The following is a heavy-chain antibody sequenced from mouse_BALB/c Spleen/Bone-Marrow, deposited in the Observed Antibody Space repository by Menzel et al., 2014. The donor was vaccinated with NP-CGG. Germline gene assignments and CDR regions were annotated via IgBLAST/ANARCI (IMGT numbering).Heavy chain of an antibody. D-gene: IGHD2-4*01. CDR2: IAPGSGNT. CDR1: GYTFTSYW. CDR3: ARTPMIAESYAMDY. J-gene: IGHJ4*01. Sequence: DLVKPGASVKLSCKASGYTFTSYWINGIKPRPGQGLEWIGRIAPGSGNTYYNEMFKGKATLTVDTSSSTAYIQLSSLSSEDSPVYFCARTPMIAESYAMDYWGQGTSVTVSS. V-gene: IGHV1S41*01.